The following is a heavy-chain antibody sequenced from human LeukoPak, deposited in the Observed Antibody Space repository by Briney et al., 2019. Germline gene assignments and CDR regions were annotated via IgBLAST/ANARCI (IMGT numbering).Heavy chain of an antibody. CDR3: AESPVSSCRGSFCYPFDY. CDR1: GFTFSTYA. D-gene: IGHD2-15*01. Sequence: GGSLRLSCAASGFTFSTYAMSWVRQIPGKGLEWVSAISGSDDGTYYADSVKGRFTISRDNSRNTLYLQMNTLRAEDTAVYFCAESPVSSCRGSFCYPFDYWGQGNLVTVSS. V-gene: IGHV3-23*01. J-gene: IGHJ4*02. CDR2: ISGSDDGT.